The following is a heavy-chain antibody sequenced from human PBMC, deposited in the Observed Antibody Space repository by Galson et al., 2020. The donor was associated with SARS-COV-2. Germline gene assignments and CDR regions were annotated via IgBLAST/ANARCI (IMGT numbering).Heavy chain of an antibody. J-gene: IGHJ4*02. CDR1: GYTFTSYA. Sequence: ASVKVSCKASGYTFTSYALNWVRQAPGQGLEWMGWISAYSGETNSAQKFQGRVTMTTDTSTRTGYMELRSLRSDDTAVYYCARDIYYGSGVCDYWGQGTLVTIFS. CDR3: ARDIYYGSGVCDY. CDR2: ISAYSGET. D-gene: IGHD3-10*01. V-gene: IGHV1-18*01.